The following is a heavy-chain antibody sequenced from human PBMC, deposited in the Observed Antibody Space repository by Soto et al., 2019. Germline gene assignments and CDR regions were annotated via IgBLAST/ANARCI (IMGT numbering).Heavy chain of an antibody. CDR3: ARLYCSAASCYSVGAFDI. J-gene: IGHJ3*02. D-gene: IGHD2-15*01. CDR1: GFTFSTYG. CDR2: IWFDGSDK. Sequence: QVQLVESGGGVVQPGKSLRLSCAASGFTFSTYGMHWVHQAPGKGLEWVALIWFDGSDKYYTESVKGRFTISRDNSRSTVYLQMNSLRAEDTAVYYCARLYCSAASCYSVGAFDIRGQGTMVTVTS. V-gene: IGHV3-33*01.